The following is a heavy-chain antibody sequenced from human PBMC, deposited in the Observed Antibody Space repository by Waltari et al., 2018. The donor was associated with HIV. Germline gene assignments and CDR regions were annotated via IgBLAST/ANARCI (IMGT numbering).Heavy chain of an antibody. CDR2: IYHSGST. Sequence: QVQLQESGPGLVTPSETLSLTCAVSGYSISSGYYWGWIRQPPGKGLEWIGSIYHSGSTYYNPSLKSRVTISVDTSKNQFSLKLSSVTAADTAVYYCARDAGRPGYSGRGTDYWGQGTLVTVSS. CDR3: ARDAGRPGYSGRGTDY. CDR1: GYSISSGYY. D-gene: IGHD1-26*01. J-gene: IGHJ4*02. V-gene: IGHV4-38-2*02.